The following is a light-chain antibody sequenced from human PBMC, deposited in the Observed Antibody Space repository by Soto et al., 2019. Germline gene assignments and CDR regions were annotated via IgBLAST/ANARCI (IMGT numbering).Light chain of an antibody. CDR2: DVS. J-gene: IGLJ1*01. CDR1: SSDVGGYNY. V-gene: IGLV2-14*01. Sequence: QSALTQPASVSRSPGQSITISCTGTSSDVGGYNYVSWYQQHPGKAPKLMIYDVSNRPSGVSNRFSGSKSGNTASLTISGLQAEDEADYYCRSYTSSSTLVFGTGTKVTVL. CDR3: RSYTSSSTLV.